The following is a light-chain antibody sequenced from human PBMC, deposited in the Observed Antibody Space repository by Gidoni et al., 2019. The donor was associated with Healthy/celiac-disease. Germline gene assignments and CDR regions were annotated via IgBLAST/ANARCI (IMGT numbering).Light chain of an antibody. Sequence: DIVRTQSPDSLAVSLGERATINCKSSQSVLYSSNNKNYLAWYQQKPGPPPKLLIYWASTRESGVPDRFSGSGSGTDFTLTISSLQAEDVAVYYCQQYYSTPLTFGGGTKVEIK. V-gene: IGKV4-1*01. CDR2: WAS. CDR1: QSVLYSSNNKNY. CDR3: QQYYSTPLT. J-gene: IGKJ4*01.